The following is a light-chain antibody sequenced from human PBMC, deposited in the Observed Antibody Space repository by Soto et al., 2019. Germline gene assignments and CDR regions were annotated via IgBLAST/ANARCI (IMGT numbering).Light chain of an antibody. V-gene: IGKV3-15*01. CDR2: GAS. J-gene: IGKJ2*01. Sequence: EIVMTQSPATLSVSPGERATLSCRASQSVSSNLAWYQQKPGQAPRLLIYGASTRATGIPARFSGSGSGTEFTLTITSLQSEDFAVYYCQQYNYWPLMYTFGLGTKLEIK. CDR1: QSVSSN. CDR3: QQYNYWPLMYT.